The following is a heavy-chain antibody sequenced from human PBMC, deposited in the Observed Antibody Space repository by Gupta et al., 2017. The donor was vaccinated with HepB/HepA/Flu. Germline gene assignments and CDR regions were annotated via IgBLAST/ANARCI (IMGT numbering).Heavy chain of an antibody. V-gene: IGHV1-69*01. CDR3: ARVRYCSSTSCSFHFDY. Sequence: QVQLVQSGAAVKKPGSSVKVSCKASGGTFSSYAISWVRQAPGQGLEWMGGIIPIFGTANYAQKFQGRVTITADESTSTAYMELSSLRSEDTAVYYCARVRYCSSTSCSFHFDYWGQGTLVTVSS. CDR1: GGTFSSYA. J-gene: IGHJ4*02. CDR2: IIPIFGTA. D-gene: IGHD2-2*01.